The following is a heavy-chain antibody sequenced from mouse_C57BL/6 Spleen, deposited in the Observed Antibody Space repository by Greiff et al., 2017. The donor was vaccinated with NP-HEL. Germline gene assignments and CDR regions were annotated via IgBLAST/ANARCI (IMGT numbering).Heavy chain of an antibody. CDR3: ARRGYWDDY. CDR1: GYTFTDYY. J-gene: IGHJ2*01. Sequence: EVQLQQSGPVLVKPGASVKMSCKASGYTFTDYYMNWVKQSHGKSLEWIGVINPYNGGTSYNQKFKGKATLTVDKSSSTAYMELNSLTSEDSAVYYCARRGYWDDYWGQGTTLTVSS. CDR2: INPYNGGT. D-gene: IGHD4-1*01. V-gene: IGHV1-19*01.